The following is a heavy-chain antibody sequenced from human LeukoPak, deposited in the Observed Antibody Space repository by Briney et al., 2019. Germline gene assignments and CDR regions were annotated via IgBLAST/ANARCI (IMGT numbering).Heavy chain of an antibody. CDR3: AKDGGLYGERVY. CDR1: GFTFSSYG. Sequence: GGSLRLSCAASGFTFSSYGKHWVRKAPGPGLETVAVISYDGSNKYYADSVKGRFTISRDNSKNTLYLQMNSLRAEDTAVCYCAKDGGLYGERVYWGQGTLVTVSS. D-gene: IGHD3-16*01. V-gene: IGHV3-30*18. CDR2: ISYDGSNK. J-gene: IGHJ4*02.